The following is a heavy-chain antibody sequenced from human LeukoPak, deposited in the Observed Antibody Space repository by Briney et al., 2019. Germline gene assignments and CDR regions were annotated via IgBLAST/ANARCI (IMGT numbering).Heavy chain of an antibody. CDR3: ARLSPNIVVVPPAPGYVDH. CDR1: GDSIISSSYY. Sequence: PSETLSLTCTVSGDSIISSSYYWGWIRQPPGKGLEWIGNIYYSGSTYYNPSLKSRVTISVDTSKNQFSLKLSSVTAADTAVYYCARLSPNIVVVPPAPGYVDHWGQGTLVTVSS. CDR2: IYYSGST. J-gene: IGHJ4*02. V-gene: IGHV4-39*01. D-gene: IGHD2-2*01.